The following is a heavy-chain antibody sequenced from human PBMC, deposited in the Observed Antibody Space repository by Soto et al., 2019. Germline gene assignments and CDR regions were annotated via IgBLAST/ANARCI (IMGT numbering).Heavy chain of an antibody. J-gene: IGHJ4*02. CDR1: GFTFSSYA. Sequence: GGSLRLSCAASGFTFSSYAMHWVRQAPGKGLEWVAVISYDGSNKYYADSVKGRFTISRDNSKNTLYLQMNSLRAEDTAVYYCARGIAAAGTTAPLFDYWGQGTLVTVSS. D-gene: IGHD6-13*01. CDR2: ISYDGSNK. CDR3: ARGIAAAGTTAPLFDY. V-gene: IGHV3-30-3*01.